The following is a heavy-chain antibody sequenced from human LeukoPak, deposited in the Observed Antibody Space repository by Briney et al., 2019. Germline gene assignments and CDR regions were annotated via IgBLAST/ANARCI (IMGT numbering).Heavy chain of an antibody. D-gene: IGHD3-10*01. CDR3: ARVAPMVRGAISGYYYGMDV. Sequence: SVKVSCKASGGTFSSYAISWVRQAPGQGLEWMGGIIPIFGTANYAQKFQGRVTITADESTSTAYMELSSLRSEDTAVYYCARVAPMVRGAISGYYYGMDVWGQGTTVTVS. CDR1: GGTFSSYA. J-gene: IGHJ6*02. CDR2: IIPIFGTA. V-gene: IGHV1-69*13.